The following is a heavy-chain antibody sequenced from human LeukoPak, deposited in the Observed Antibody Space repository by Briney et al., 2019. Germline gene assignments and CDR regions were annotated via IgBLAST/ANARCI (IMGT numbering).Heavy chain of an antibody. CDR3: ARQPTGFPNWFDP. V-gene: IGHV4-39*01. CDR1: GGSIISSSYN. CDR2: IYYSGTT. J-gene: IGHJ5*02. D-gene: IGHD2-8*02. Sequence: PSETLSLTCTVSGGSIISSSYNWGWIRQPPGKGLEWIGTIYYSGTTYYNPSLKTRVTISVDTSKNEFSLKVNSVTAADTALYYCARQPTGFPNWFDPWGQGTRVTVSS.